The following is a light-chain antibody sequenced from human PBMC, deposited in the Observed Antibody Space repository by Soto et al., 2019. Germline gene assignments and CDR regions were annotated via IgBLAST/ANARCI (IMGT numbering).Light chain of an antibody. CDR1: SSDVGGYNY. CDR2: DVH. V-gene: IGLV2-11*01. CDR3: CSYSATYTYV. Sequence: QSVLTQPRSVSWSPGQSVTISCTVTSSDVGGYNYVSWFQYDPGKAPKLIIYDVHRRPSGVPERFSGSKSGNTASLTISGLQADDEADYVCCSYSATYTYVFGSGTKVTVL. J-gene: IGLJ1*01.